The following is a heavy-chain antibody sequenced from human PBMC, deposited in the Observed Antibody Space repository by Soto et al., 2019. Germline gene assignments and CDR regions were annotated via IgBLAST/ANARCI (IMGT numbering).Heavy chain of an antibody. CDR3: ASGEQLGPFDF. J-gene: IGHJ4*01. D-gene: IGHD6-6*01. CDR1: GYIFPAYY. Sequence: QVPLVQYGAEVKKPGASVKVSCKASGYIFPAYYVHWVRQAPVEGLELMGRIHPNVGGTNYAQQFEGWVTMTTDTSSTTVYMELSSLKFDESAVYYCASGEQLGPFDFWVQGTLVTVS. CDR2: IHPNVGGT. V-gene: IGHV1-2*04.